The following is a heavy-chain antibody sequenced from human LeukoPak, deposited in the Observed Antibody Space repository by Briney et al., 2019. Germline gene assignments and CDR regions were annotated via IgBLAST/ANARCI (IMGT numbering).Heavy chain of an antibody. Sequence: PSETLSLTCTVSGGSISSGDYYWSWIRQPPGKGLEWIGYIYYSGSTNYNPSLKSRVTISVDTSKNQFSLKLSSVTAADTAVYYCARHGGHSSGWYLPPPGGWFDPWGQGTLVTVSS. V-gene: IGHV4-30-4*08. J-gene: IGHJ5*02. D-gene: IGHD6-19*01. CDR2: IYYSGST. CDR1: GGSISSGDYY. CDR3: ARHGGHSSGWYLPPPGGWFDP.